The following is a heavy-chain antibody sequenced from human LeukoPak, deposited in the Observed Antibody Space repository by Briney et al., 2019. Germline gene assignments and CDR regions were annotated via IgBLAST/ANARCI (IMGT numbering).Heavy chain of an antibody. Sequence: PGGSLRLSCAASGFTFSSYAMSWVRQAPGKGLEWVSAISGSGGGTYYADSVKGRFTISRDNSKNTLYLQMNSLRAEDTAVYYCAKDQYQLPRGWFDPWGQGTLVTVSS. V-gene: IGHV3-23*01. CDR1: GFTFSSYA. CDR2: ISGSGGGT. D-gene: IGHD2-2*01. J-gene: IGHJ5*02. CDR3: AKDQYQLPRGWFDP.